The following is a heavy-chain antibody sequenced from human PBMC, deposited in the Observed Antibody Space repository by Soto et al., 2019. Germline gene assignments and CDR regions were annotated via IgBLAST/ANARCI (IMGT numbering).Heavy chain of an antibody. Sequence: SGPTLVNPTQTLTLTCTFSGFSLSTSGVGVGWIRQPPGKALEWLALIYWDDDKRYSPFLKSRLTITKDTSKNQVVLTMTNMDPVDTATYHCAHRLASPLGLDPWGQGALVTVSS. CDR1: GFSLSTSGVG. V-gene: IGHV2-5*02. J-gene: IGHJ5*02. CDR3: AHRLASPLGLDP. CDR2: IYWDDDK.